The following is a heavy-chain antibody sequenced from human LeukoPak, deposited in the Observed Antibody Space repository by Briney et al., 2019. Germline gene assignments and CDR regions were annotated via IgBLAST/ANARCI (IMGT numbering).Heavy chain of an antibody. Sequence: GGSLRLSCVASGFTISSYGINWVRQAPGKGLEWVSEISGSGGSTYNADSVKGRFTMSRDSSMNTLYLQLNSLRADDTAVYYCARDGVTTGKNDAFDIWGQGTLVTVSS. CDR1: GFTISSYG. CDR3: ARDGVTTGKNDAFDI. V-gene: IGHV3-23*01. D-gene: IGHD4-17*01. J-gene: IGHJ3*02. CDR2: ISGSGGST.